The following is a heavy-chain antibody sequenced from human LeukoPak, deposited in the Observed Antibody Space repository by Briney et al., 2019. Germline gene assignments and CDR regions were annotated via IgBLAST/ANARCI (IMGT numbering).Heavy chain of an antibody. Sequence: PGGSLRLSCAASGFTFSSYGMYWVRQAPGKGLEWVAFIRYDGSNKYYADSVKGQFTISRDNSKNTLYLQMKSLRAEDTAVYYCAKGGGYEAQYYYYYLDVWGKGTTVTISS. CDR3: AKGGGYEAQYYYYYLDV. CDR2: IRYDGSNK. J-gene: IGHJ6*03. CDR1: GFTFSSYG. V-gene: IGHV3-30*02. D-gene: IGHD5-12*01.